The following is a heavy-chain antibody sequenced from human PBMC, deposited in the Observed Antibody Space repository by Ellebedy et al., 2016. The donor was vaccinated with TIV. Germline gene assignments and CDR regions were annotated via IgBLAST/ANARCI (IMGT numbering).Heavy chain of an antibody. Sequence: ASVKVSXKASGYTFTGYYMHWVRQAPGQGLEWMGWINPNSGGTNYAQKFQGRVTMTRDTSISTAYMELSRLRSDDTAVYYCARGRAIVLMVSYGMDVWGQGTTVTVSS. CDR1: GYTFTGYY. CDR2: INPNSGGT. CDR3: ARGRAIVLMVSYGMDV. D-gene: IGHD2-8*01. J-gene: IGHJ6*02. V-gene: IGHV1-2*02.